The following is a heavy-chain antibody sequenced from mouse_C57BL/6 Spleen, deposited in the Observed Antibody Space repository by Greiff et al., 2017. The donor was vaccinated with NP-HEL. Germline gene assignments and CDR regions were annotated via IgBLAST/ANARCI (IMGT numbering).Heavy chain of an antibody. Sequence: EVHLVESGGGLVKPGGSLKLSCAASGFTFSDYGMHWVRQAPEKGLEWVAYISSGSSTIYYADTVKGRFTISRDNAKNTLFLQMTSLRSEDTDMYYCARDDGNDPDYWGQGTTLTVSS. V-gene: IGHV5-17*01. CDR3: ARDDGNDPDY. CDR2: ISSGSSTI. CDR1: GFTFSDYG. D-gene: IGHD2-2*01. J-gene: IGHJ2*01.